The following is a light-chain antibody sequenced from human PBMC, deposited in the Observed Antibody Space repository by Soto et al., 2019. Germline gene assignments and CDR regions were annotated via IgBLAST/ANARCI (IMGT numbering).Light chain of an antibody. CDR1: QSVSSSY. CDR3: QQYGNSPA. CDR2: GAS. J-gene: IGKJ4*02. V-gene: IGKV3-20*01. Sequence: EIVLTQSPGTLSLSPGERATLSCRASQSVSSSYLAWYQQKPGQAPRLLIYGASSRATGIPDRFSCSGSGTDFALTISRLEPELFAVYYCQQYGNSPAFGGGTKVEIK.